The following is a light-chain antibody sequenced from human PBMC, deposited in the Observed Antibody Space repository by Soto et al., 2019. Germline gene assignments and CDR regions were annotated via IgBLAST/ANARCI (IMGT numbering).Light chain of an antibody. CDR3: QQYNSCPLT. J-gene: IGKJ4*01. CDR2: DAS. Sequence: DIQMTQSPSTLSASVGDRVTITCRANQSISDWLAWYQQKPGKAPKLLIYDASNLESGVPSSFSGSGSGTDFTLTISSLQPDDFATYYCQQYNSCPLTFGGGTKMEIK. CDR1: QSISDW. V-gene: IGKV1-5*01.